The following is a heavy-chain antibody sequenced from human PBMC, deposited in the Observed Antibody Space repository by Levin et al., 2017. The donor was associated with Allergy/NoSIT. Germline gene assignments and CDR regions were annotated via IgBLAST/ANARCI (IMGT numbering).Heavy chain of an antibody. CDR2: ISTSGTTT. CDR3: ARRVVVYAANYYYYNMDV. Sequence: QTGGSLRLSCEASGFSFSSFEMNWVRQAPGKGLEWVSHISTSGTTTDYADSVKGRFTISRDNAKNSLYLQMNSLRAEDTALYYCARRVVVYAANYYYYNMDVWGRGTTVTVSS. D-gene: IGHD2-8*02. J-gene: IGHJ6*03. V-gene: IGHV3-48*03. CDR1: GFSFSSFE.